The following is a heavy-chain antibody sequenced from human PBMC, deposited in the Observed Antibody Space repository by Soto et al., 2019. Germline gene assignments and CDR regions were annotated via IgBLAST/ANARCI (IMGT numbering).Heavy chain of an antibody. J-gene: IGHJ1*01. CDR2: IYYSGET. V-gene: IGHV4-39*01. CDR3: ARHGSF. Sequence: KPSETLSLTCTVSGVSISGTSYYWGWIRQTPAKGLGWIGTIYYSGETFYNPSLKSRVTISIDTSKNHFSLNLTSVTAADTAIYYCARHGSFWGQGALVTVSS. D-gene: IGHD3-16*02. CDR1: GVSISGTSYY.